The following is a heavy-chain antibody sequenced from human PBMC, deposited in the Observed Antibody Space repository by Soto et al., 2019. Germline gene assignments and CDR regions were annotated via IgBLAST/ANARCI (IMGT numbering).Heavy chain of an antibody. CDR2: IIPIFGTA. CDR1: GGTFSSSA. D-gene: IGHD4-17*01. J-gene: IGHJ4*02. CDR3: ARALSTVTDIDY. V-gene: IGHV1-69*06. Sequence: QVQLVQSGAEVKKPGSSVKVSCKASGGTFSSSAIRWVRQAPGQGLEWRGGIIPIFGTANYAQKFQGRVTHTADKYTSTAYMELSSLRSEYRAVYYCARALSTVTDIDYWGQGTLVTVSS.